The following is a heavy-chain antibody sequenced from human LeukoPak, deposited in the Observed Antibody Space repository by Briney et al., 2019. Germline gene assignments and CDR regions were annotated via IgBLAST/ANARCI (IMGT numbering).Heavy chain of an antibody. J-gene: IGHJ4*02. V-gene: IGHV3-23*01. CDR1: GFTFNNYA. CDR3: VKGSSSSRPYYFDY. D-gene: IGHD6-6*01. CDR2: ITDSGRDT. Sequence: GGSLRLSCEAPGFTFNNYAMSWVRQASGKGLEWVTSITDSGRDTYHADSVKGRFSISRDNPKNTLYLQMNSLRVEDTAVYYCVKGSSSSRPYYFDYWGPGTLVTVSS.